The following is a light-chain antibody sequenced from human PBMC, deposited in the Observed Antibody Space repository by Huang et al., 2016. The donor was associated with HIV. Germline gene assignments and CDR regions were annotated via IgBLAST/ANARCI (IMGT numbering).Light chain of an antibody. CDR1: QSVSNY. V-gene: IGKV3-11*01. Sequence: EIGLTQSPATLSLSPGERATLSCRSSQSVSNYLAWFQQKPGQAPRLLIYDTSNRAPGPPARFSGSGSGTDFSLTISSLEPEDFAVYYCHQRSSWPPVTFGQGTRLDIK. CDR2: DTS. CDR3: HQRSSWPPVT. J-gene: IGKJ5*01.